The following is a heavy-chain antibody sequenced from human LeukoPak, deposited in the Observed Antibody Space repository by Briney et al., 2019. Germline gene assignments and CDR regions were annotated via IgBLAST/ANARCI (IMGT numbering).Heavy chain of an antibody. CDR1: GGSINGYY. J-gene: IGHJ4*02. V-gene: IGHV4-59*01. CDR3: ARGARNFDY. CDR2: FYYSGSS. Sequence: SETLSLTCTVSGGSINGYYWSRIRQPPGKGLEWIGYFYYSGSSNYNPSLKSRVTISGDTSKNQFSLTLSSVTAADTAVYYCARGARNFDYWGQGTLVTVSS.